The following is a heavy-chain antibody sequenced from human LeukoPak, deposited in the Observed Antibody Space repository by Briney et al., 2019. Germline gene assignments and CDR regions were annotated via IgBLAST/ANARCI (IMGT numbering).Heavy chain of an antibody. V-gene: IGHV4-30-2*01. CDR1: GGSMSSGSYS. CDR2: IYHSGST. D-gene: IGHD2-15*01. J-gene: IGHJ2*01. CDR3: ARDPGSPRGYFDL. Sequence: SETLSLTWTVSGGSMSSGSYSWSWLRQPPGKGLEWIGYIYHSGSTYYNPSLKSRVTISVDRSKKQFSLKLSSVTAADTAVYYCARDPGSPRGYFDLWGRGTLVTVSS.